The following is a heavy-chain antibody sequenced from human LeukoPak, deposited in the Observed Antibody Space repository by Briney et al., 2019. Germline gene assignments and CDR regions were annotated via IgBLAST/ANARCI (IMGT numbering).Heavy chain of an antibody. CDR3: AAGIAARGYYYYYMDV. V-gene: IGHV1-8*03. Sequence: ASVKVSCKASGYTFTSYDINWVRQATGQGLEWMGWMNPNSGNTGYAQKFQGRVTITRNTSISTAYMELSSLRSEDTAVYYCAAGIAARGYYYYYMDVWGKGTTVTVSS. D-gene: IGHD6-6*01. CDR1: GYTFTSYD. J-gene: IGHJ6*03. CDR2: MNPNSGNT.